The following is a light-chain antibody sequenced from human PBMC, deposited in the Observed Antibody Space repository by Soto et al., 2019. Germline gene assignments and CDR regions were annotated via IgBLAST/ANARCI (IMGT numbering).Light chain of an antibody. CDR1: QSISSW. Sequence: DIQMTQSPSTLSASVGDRVTITCRASQSISSWLAWYQQKPGKAPKLLIYDASSLESGVPSSFSGSGSGTEFTLTISSLQPGDFATYYCQQYNSYSLTVGGGTKVEIK. CDR2: DAS. V-gene: IGKV1-5*01. CDR3: QQYNSYSLT. J-gene: IGKJ4*01.